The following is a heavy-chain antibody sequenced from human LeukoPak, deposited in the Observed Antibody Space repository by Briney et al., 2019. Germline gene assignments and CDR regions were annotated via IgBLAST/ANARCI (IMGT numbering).Heavy chain of an antibody. Sequence: PGGSLRLSCAASGFTFSTYGMSWVRQAPGKGLEWVSAISVSGDATYYADSVKGRFTISRDHSKTTLYLLMNSLRAEDTAIYYCAKDSPVLTYWGQGTLVTVSS. J-gene: IGHJ4*02. CDR3: AKDSPVLTY. V-gene: IGHV3-23*01. CDR2: ISVSGDAT. CDR1: GFTFSTYG.